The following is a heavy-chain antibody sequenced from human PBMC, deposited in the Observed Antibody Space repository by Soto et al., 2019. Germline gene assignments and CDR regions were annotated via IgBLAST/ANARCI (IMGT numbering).Heavy chain of an antibody. CDR1: GSTFMNHG. CDR2: ISPYNDNT. CDR3: ATLRTSGYHTHYFFGMDV. D-gene: IGHD3-22*01. J-gene: IGHJ6*02. V-gene: IGHV1-18*04. Sequence: QAHLEQSGPEVRKPGASVKVACRASGSTFMNHGISWVRQAPGQGLEWMGWISPYNDNTNYAQKFQGRVSMTTDISTSTAYMELRSLRSDDTAVYYCATLRTSGYHTHYFFGMDVWGQGTTVAVSS.